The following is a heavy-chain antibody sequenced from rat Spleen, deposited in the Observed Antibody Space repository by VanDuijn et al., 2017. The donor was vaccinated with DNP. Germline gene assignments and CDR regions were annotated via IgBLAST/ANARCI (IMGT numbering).Heavy chain of an antibody. V-gene: IGHV5-29*01. Sequence: EVQLVESGGGLVQPGGSLTLSCVASGFTFNNYWMTWLRQAPAKGLEWIATIIYDGSNTYYRDSVKGRFTISRDNAQSTLYLQMDSLRSEDTATYYCARHRTIMPYYYSMDAWGQGASVTVSS. D-gene: IGHD1-12*01. CDR1: GFTFNNYW. CDR3: ARHRTIMPYYYSMDA. CDR2: IIYDGSNT. J-gene: IGHJ4*01.